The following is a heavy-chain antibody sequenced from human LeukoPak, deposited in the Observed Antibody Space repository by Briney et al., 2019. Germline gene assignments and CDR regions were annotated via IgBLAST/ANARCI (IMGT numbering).Heavy chain of an antibody. CDR1: GFTFNTYW. CDR2: IKEDGSDK. Sequence: PGGSLRLSCTASGFTFNTYWMGWVRQAPGKGLEWVADIKEDGSDKYSVDSVKGRFTMSRDNTKNSLYLHMDSLRAEDTAVYYCARDTYRFFDLWGRGTLVTVSS. CDR3: ARDTYRFFDL. J-gene: IGHJ2*01. V-gene: IGHV3-7*01.